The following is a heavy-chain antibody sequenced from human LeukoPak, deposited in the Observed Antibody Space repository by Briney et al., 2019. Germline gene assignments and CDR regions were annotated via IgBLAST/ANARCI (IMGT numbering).Heavy chain of an antibody. D-gene: IGHD6-25*01. V-gene: IGHV3-64*02. J-gene: IGHJ6*03. CDR1: GFSFSGYS. CDR3: AKAAYYYYMDV. Sequence: QSGRSLRLSCAASGFSFSGYSMYWVRQAPGKGLEYVSAISSNGDSTYYADSVKGRFTISRDNSKNTLYLQMGSLRAEDMGVYYCAKAAYYYYMDVWGKGTTVTVS. CDR2: ISSNGDST.